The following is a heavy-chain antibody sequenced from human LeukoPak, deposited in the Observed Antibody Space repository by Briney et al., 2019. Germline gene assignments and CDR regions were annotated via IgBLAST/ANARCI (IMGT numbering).Heavy chain of an antibody. V-gene: IGHV4-61*02. CDR1: GGSISSGSHY. J-gene: IGHJ6*03. D-gene: IGHD6-6*01. Sequence: PSQTLSLTCTVSGGSISSGSHYWSWIRQPAGKGLEWIGRIYTSGSTNYNPSLKSRVTISVDTSKNQFSLKLSSVTAADTAVYYCARVPFEYSSSAGVYYYYMDVWGKGTTVTVSS. CDR3: ARVPFEYSSSAGVYYYYMDV. CDR2: IYTSGST.